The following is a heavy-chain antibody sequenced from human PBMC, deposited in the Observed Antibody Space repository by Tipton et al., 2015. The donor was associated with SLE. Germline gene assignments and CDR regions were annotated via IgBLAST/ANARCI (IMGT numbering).Heavy chain of an antibody. J-gene: IGHJ3*02. CDR3: ARDQFATVGAFDI. Sequence: TLSLTCTVSGDSISSGLYYWSWIRQPAGKGLEWIGRIYTSGSTNYHTSLRSRVTVSLDTSKNQISLNLTSVTAADTALYFCARDQFATVGAFDIWGQGTMATVSS. CDR1: GDSISSGLYY. D-gene: IGHD1-14*01. V-gene: IGHV4-61*02. CDR2: IYTSGST.